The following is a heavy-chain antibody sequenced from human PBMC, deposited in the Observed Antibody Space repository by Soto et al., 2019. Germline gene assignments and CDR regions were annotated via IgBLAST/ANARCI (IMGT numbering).Heavy chain of an antibody. Sequence: GGSLRLSCAASGITFSNYEMNWVRQAPGKGLEWVSYISSSGGTTYYAGSVKGRFTISRDNAKSSLYLQMNSLRAEDTAVYYCARYCSGGTCNDGNMDVWGQGTTVTVSS. CDR1: GITFSNYE. J-gene: IGHJ6*02. CDR2: ISSSGGTT. V-gene: IGHV3-48*03. D-gene: IGHD2-15*01. CDR3: ARYCSGGTCNDGNMDV.